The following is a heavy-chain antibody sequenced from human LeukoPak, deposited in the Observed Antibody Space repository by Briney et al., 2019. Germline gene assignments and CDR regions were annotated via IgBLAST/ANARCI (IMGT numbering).Heavy chain of an antibody. D-gene: IGHD2-21*01. CDR1: SGSISTSNYY. CDR3: ARDQAYIPWIDY. CDR2: IFYSGST. V-gene: IGHV4-39*07. J-gene: IGHJ4*02. Sequence: PSETLSLTCTVSSGSISTSNYYWGWVRQPPGKALEWIGNIFYSGSTYYNPSLKSRVTISVDTSKNQFSLKLSSVTAADTAVYYCARDQAYIPWIDYWGQGTLVTVSS.